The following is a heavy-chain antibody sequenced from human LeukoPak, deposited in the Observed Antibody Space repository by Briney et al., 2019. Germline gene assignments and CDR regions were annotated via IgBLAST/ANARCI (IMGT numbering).Heavy chain of an antibody. Sequence: PGGSLRLSCAASGFTFSSYGMHWVRQAPGKGLEWVSSISSSSSYIYYADSVKGRFTISRDNAKNSLYLQMNSLRAEDTAVYYCARVKPGNYFDYWGQGTLVTVSS. J-gene: IGHJ4*02. CDR2: ISSSSSYI. V-gene: IGHV3-21*01. CDR1: GFTFSSYG. D-gene: IGHD1-14*01. CDR3: ARVKPGNYFDY.